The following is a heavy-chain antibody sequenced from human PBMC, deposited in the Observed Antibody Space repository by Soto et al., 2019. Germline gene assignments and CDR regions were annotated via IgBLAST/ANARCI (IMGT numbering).Heavy chain of an antibody. Sequence: GESLKISCKGSGYSFTSYWIGWVRQMPGKGLEWMGIIYPGYSDTRYSPSFQGQVTISADKSIRHAYLQWSSLKASDTAMYYCARQAPLDCSGGSCYYMDVWGKGTTVTVSS. CDR3: ARQAPLDCSGGSCYYMDV. D-gene: IGHD2-15*01. CDR2: IYPGYSDT. J-gene: IGHJ6*03. V-gene: IGHV5-51*01. CDR1: GYSFTSYW.